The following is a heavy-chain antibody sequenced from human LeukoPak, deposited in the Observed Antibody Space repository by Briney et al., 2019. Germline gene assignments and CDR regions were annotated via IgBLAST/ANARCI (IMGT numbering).Heavy chain of an antibody. CDR3: AKGWNYDSSGPFDY. V-gene: IGHV3-9*01. CDR1: GFTFDDYA. D-gene: IGHD3-22*01. Sequence: PGRSLRLSCAASGFTFDDYAMHWVRHAPGKGLEWVSGISWNSGSIGYADSVKGRFTISRDNAKNSLYLQMNSLRAEDTALYYCAKGWNYDSSGPFDYWGQGTLVTVSS. J-gene: IGHJ4*02. CDR2: ISWNSGSI.